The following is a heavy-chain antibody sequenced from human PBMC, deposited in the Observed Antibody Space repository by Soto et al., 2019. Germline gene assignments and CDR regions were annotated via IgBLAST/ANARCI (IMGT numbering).Heavy chain of an antibody. CDR3: ARSPAGYCSGCSCYSDYYYYYGMDV. V-gene: IGHV3-13*05. J-gene: IGHJ6*02. CDR1: GFTFSSYD. Sequence: PGGTLRLSCAASGFTFSSYDMHWVRQATGKGLEWVSAIGTAGDPYYPGSVKGRFTISRENAKNSLYLQMKSLRAGDTAVYYSARSPAGYCSGCSCYSDYYYYYGMDVWGQGTTVTVSS. D-gene: IGHD2-15*01. CDR2: IGTAGDP.